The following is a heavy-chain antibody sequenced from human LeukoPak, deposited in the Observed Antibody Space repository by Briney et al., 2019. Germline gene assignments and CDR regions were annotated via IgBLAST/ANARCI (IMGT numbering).Heavy chain of an antibody. Sequence: GEPLKISCQGSGYNFATYWIAWVRQMSGKRLEWVRSNYPGDSDTRYRPSFQGQVTISVDKSISTAYLQWNSLKASDTAIYYCARSVAADGSFDFWGQGTLVTVSS. CDR3: ARSVAADGSFDF. D-gene: IGHD5-24*01. V-gene: IGHV5-51*01. CDR2: NYPGDSDT. J-gene: IGHJ4*02. CDR1: GYNFATYW.